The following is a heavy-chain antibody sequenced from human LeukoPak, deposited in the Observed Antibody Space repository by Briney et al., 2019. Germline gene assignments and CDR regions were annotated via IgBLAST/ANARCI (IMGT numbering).Heavy chain of an antibody. CDR2: IKEDGSEK. Sequence: GGSLRLSCAASGFTFSSSWMTWVRQAPGEGLEWVANIKEDGSEKHYVDSVKGRFTISRDNAKNSLFLEMNSLRVEDTAVYYCAKMVEVPNWGQGALVTVSS. CDR3: AKMVEVPN. CDR1: GFTFSSSW. D-gene: IGHD2-8*01. J-gene: IGHJ4*02. V-gene: IGHV3-7*01.